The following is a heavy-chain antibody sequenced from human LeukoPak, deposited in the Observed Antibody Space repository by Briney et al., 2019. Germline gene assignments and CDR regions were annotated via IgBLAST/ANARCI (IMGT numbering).Heavy chain of an antibody. V-gene: IGHV1-46*01. CDR1: GYTFTSYY. D-gene: IGHD6-19*01. J-gene: IGHJ4*02. Sequence: ASVKVSCKASGYTFTSYYMHWVRQAPGQGLEWMGIINPSGGSTSYAQKFQGRVTMTRDMSTSTDYMELSSLRSEDTAVYYCARAVAVAINDYWGQGTLVTVSS. CDR2: INPSGGST. CDR3: ARAVAVAINDY.